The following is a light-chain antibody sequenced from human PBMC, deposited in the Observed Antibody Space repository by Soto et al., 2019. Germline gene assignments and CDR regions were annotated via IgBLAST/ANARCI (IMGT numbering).Light chain of an antibody. CDR3: QHYRSLPPMWT. Sequence: EIVLTQSPAALSLSPGERATLSCGASQSVAGNFLAWYQHKPGLAPRLLIYDASIRANGIPDRFSGGGSGTDFTLTISRLEPEDSAVYYCQHYRSLPPMWTFGLGTKVEI. J-gene: IGKJ1*01. CDR1: QSVAGNF. V-gene: IGKV3D-20*01. CDR2: DAS.